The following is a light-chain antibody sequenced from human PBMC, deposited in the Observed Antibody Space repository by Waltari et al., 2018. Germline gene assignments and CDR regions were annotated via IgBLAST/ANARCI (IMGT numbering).Light chain of an antibody. CDR1: QDVRAY. CDR3: QQSYIPWS. CDR2: AAS. Sequence: AIRITQSPSSLSASTGDRVTVTCRASQDVRAYLAWYQQNPGKAPKLLIFAASTLQTGVPSRFSGSGSGTDFTLTISSLQSEDFATYFCQQSYIPWSFGQGTRVEIK. J-gene: IGKJ1*01. V-gene: IGKV1-8*01.